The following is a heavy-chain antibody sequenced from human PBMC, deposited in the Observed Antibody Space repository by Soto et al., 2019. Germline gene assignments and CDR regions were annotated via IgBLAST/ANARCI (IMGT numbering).Heavy chain of an antibody. V-gene: IGHV4-30-2*01. J-gene: IGHJ5*02. CDR2: IYHSGST. CDR1: GGSISSGGYS. CDR3: ARPYSSIPPLASDP. Sequence: QLQLQESGSGLVKPSQTLSLTCAVSGGSISSGGYSLSWIRQPPGKGLEWIGYIYHSGSTYYNPPIHSRSTISVDRSQTQFSLNLRSVTAADTALYYCARPYSSIPPLASDPWGPGTLVPFSS. D-gene: IGHD6-13*01.